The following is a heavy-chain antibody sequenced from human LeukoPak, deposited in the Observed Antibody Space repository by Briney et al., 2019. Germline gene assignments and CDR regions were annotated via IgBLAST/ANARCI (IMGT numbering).Heavy chain of an antibody. J-gene: IGHJ2*01. CDR3: ARDQMTRSWYFDL. CDR1: GNTFSSYA. CDR2: IVPILEAT. V-gene: IGHV1-69*04. D-gene: IGHD5-24*01. Sequence: SVKVSCKASGNTFSSYAISWVRQAPGQGLEWLGRIVPILEATKYSPHLEGRVTITADKSTVTAYMELNSLRSDDTAVYYCARDQMTRSWYFDLRGRGALVTVSS.